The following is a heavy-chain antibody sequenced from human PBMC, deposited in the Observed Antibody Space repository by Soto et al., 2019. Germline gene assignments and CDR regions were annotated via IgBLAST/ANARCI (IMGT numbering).Heavy chain of an antibody. CDR3: AKVPVGATGRFDY. J-gene: IGHJ4*02. CDR1: GFTFSNYA. Sequence: VGSLRLSCAGSGFTFSNYAMSWVRQAPGKGLAWVSAISGSGGSTYYADSVKGRFTISRDNSKNTLYLQMNSLRAKDTALYYCAKVPVGATGRFDYWGQGTLVTVSS. CDR2: ISGSGGST. D-gene: IGHD1-26*01. V-gene: IGHV3-23*01.